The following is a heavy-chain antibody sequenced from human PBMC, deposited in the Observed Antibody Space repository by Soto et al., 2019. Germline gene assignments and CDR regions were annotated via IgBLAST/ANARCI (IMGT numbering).Heavy chain of an antibody. CDR3: ARGDGYSYGEGMDI. CDR2: ISSSSSTI. V-gene: IGHV3-48*01. J-gene: IGHJ6*02. D-gene: IGHD5-18*01. Sequence: EVQLVESGGGLVQPGGSLRLSCAASGFTFSSYSMNWVRQAPGKGLEWVSYISSSSSTIYYADSVKGRFTISRDNAKNSLYLQMNSRRAEDTAVYYCARGDGYSYGEGMDIWGQGTTVTVSS. CDR1: GFTFSSYS.